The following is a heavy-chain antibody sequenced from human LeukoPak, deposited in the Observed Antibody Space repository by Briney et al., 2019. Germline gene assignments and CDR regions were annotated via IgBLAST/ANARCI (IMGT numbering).Heavy chain of an antibody. CDR3: ARADYDILTVLPYFDC. D-gene: IGHD3-9*01. J-gene: IGHJ4*01. CDR2: TSYSTDFSGST. V-gene: IGHV4-39*07. Sequence: SETLSLTCTVSGGSISSGPSYWGWVRQSPGKGLEWIGTTSYSTDFSGSTYYNPSLKSRVTISVDTSKNQFSLKLTSVTAADTAVYYCARADYDILTVLPYFDCWGHGTLVTASS. CDR1: GGSISSGPSY.